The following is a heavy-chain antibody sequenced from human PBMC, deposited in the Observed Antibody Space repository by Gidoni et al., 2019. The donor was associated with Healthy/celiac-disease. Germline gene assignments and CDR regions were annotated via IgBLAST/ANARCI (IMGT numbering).Heavy chain of an antibody. CDR1: GGSISSGGYY. V-gene: IGHV4-31*03. Sequence: QVQLQESGPGLGKPSKTLSLTCTVSGGSISSGGYYWSWIRQHPGKGLEWIGYIYYSGSTYYNPSLKSRVTISVDTSKNQFSLKLSSVTAADTAVYYCARSYSSPYYFDYWGQGTLVTVSS. CDR3: ARSYSSPYYFDY. D-gene: IGHD6-13*01. CDR2: IYYSGST. J-gene: IGHJ4*02.